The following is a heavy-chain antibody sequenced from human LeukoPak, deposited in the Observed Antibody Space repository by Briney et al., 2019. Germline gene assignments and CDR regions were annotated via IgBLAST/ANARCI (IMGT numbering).Heavy chain of an antibody. V-gene: IGHV4-31*03. CDR1: GGSISSGGYY. CDR2: IYYSGST. Sequence: SETLSLTCTVSGGSISSGGYYWSWIRQHPGKGLEWIGYIYYSGSTYYNPSLKSRVTISVDTSKNQFSLKLSSVTAADTAVYYCARGPVYYYYGSGSFRGWFDPWGQGTLVTVSS. D-gene: IGHD3-10*01. CDR3: ARGPVYYYYGSGSFRGWFDP. J-gene: IGHJ5*02.